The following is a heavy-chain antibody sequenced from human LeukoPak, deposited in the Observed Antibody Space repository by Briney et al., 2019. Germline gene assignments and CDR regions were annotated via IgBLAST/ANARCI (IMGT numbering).Heavy chain of an antibody. J-gene: IGHJ4*02. CDR2: VSGSGGNT. CDR3: AKSGLSRFDH. D-gene: IGHD4/OR15-4a*01. CDR1: GFTFSTYA. V-gene: IGHV3-23*01. Sequence: GGSLRLSCAASGFTFSTYAMSWVRQAPGKWLEWVSSVSGSGGNTHYAGSVKGRFTISRDNSKNTLSLQMNSLRAEDTAVYYCAKSGLSRFDHWGQGTLVTVSS.